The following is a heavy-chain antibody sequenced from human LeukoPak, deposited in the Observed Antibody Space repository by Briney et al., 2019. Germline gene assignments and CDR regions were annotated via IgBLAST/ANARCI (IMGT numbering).Heavy chain of an antibody. D-gene: IGHD3-10*01. Sequence: GGSLRLSCAASGFTFSSFAMHWVRQAPGEGLEWVAMISYDGSKKYYADSVKGRFTISRDNSKNTLYLQMNSLRAEDTAVYYCAKDRGSGSYYMGDWFDPWGQGTLVTVSS. CDR3: AKDRGSGSYYMGDWFDP. V-gene: IGHV3-30*18. J-gene: IGHJ5*02. CDR2: ISYDGSKK. CDR1: GFTFSSFA.